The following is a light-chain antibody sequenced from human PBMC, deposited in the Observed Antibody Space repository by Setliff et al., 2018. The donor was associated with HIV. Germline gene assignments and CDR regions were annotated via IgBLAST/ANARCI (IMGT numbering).Light chain of an antibody. CDR3: VLYMGNGISV. V-gene: IGLV8-61*01. CDR2: STN. Sequence: QTVVTQAPSFSVSPGGTVTLTCSLSSGSVATGHYPSWYQQTPGQTPRMLIYSTNPRSSGVPDRFSGSILGNRAALTITGAQADDECDYYCVLYMGNGISVFGGGTKVTVL. J-gene: IGLJ3*02. CDR1: SGSVATGHY.